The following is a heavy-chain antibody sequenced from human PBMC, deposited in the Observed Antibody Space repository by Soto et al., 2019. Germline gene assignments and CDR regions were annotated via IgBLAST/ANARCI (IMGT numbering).Heavy chain of an antibody. D-gene: IGHD3-10*01. Sequence: SETLSLTCAVYGGSFSGYYWSWIRQPPGKGLEWIGEINHSGSTNYNPSLKSRVTISVDTSKNQFSLKLSSVTAADTAVYYCASSMVRGVLFYYYYGMDVWGQGTTVTVSS. CDR1: GGSFSGYY. J-gene: IGHJ6*02. CDR3: ASSMVRGVLFYYYYGMDV. V-gene: IGHV4-34*01. CDR2: INHSGST.